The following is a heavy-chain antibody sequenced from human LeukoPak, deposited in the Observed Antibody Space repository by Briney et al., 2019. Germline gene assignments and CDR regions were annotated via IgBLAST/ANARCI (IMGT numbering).Heavy chain of an antibody. J-gene: IGHJ3*02. CDR2: ISYDGSKK. V-gene: IGHV3-30-3*01. CDR3: ARVPGAGALDI. Sequence: PGRSLRPSCAASGFTFSTYAMNWVRQAPGKGLEWVAIISYDGSKKYYAESVRGRFTISRDNSSNNLYLQMSSLRTDDTGVYYCARVPGAGALDIWGQGTMVIVSS. CDR1: GFTFSTYA.